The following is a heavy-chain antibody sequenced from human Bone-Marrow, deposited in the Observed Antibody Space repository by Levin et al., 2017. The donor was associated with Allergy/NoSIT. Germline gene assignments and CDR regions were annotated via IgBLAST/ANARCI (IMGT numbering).Heavy chain of an antibody. V-gene: IGHV3-74*01. D-gene: IGHD3-9*01. CDR3: ARGPKYYYFDY. CDR1: GFTFSSYW. J-gene: IGHJ4*02. CDR2: INSDGSST. Sequence: GESLKISCAASGFTFSSYWMHWVRQAPGKGLVWVSRINSDGSSTSYADSVKGRFTISRDNAKNTLYLQMNSLRAEDTAVYYCARGPKYYYFDYWGQGTLVTVSS.